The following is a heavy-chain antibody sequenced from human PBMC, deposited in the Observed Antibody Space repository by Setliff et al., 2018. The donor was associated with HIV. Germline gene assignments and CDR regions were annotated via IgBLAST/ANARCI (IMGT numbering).Heavy chain of an antibody. CDR3: ARGTAVADTNTQPFKY. Sequence: ASVKVSCKASGYSFSDYYIHWVRQAPGHGFQWMGWISPKYGGTNYAQNFQGRVTMTRDTSISTAYMELSSLGSDDTAVYYCARGTAVADTNTQPFKYWGQGALVTVSS. CDR2: ISPKYGGT. J-gene: IGHJ4*02. CDR1: GYSFSDYY. V-gene: IGHV1-2*02. D-gene: IGHD6-19*01.